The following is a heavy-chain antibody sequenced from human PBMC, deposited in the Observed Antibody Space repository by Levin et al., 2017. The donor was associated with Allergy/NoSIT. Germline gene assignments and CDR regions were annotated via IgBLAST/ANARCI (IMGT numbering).Heavy chain of an antibody. D-gene: IGHD3-3*01. Sequence: SETLSLTCAVSGGSISSSNWWSWVRQPPGKGLEWIGEIYHSGSTNYNPSLKSRVTISVDKSKNQFSLKLSSVTAADTAVYYCARYPNREYYDFWSGYYSVWGQGTTVTVSS. CDR2: IYHSGST. J-gene: IGHJ6*02. CDR1: GGSISSSNW. CDR3: ARYPNREYYDFWSGYYSV. V-gene: IGHV4-4*02.